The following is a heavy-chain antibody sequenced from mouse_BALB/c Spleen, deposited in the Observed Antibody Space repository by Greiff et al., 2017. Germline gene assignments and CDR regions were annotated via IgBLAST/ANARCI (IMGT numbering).Heavy chain of an antibody. J-gene: IGHJ3*01. V-gene: IGHV5-9-4*01. CDR1: GFTFSSYA. CDR3: ARLSSTTATAY. Sequence: EVQLQESGGGLVKPGGSLKLSCAASGFTFSSYAMSWVRQSPEKRLEWVAEISSGGSYTYYPDSVKGRFTISRDNAKNNLYLQMSSLRSEDTALYYCARLSSTTATAYWGQGTLVTVSA. CDR2: ISSGGSYT. D-gene: IGHD1-2*01.